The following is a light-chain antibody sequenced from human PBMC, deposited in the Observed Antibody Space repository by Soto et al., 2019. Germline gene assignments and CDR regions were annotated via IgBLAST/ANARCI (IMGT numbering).Light chain of an antibody. CDR2: GAS. J-gene: IGKJ4*01. CDR1: QTISNTF. CDR3: QQYGVSTT. V-gene: IGKV3-20*01. Sequence: EIVLTQSPGTLSLSPGERATLSCRASQTISNTFLAWYQQRPGQAPRLLIYGASGRAAGIPDRFSGSGSGTDFTLSISRLEPEDFAVYYCQQYGVSTTFGGGTKVDIK.